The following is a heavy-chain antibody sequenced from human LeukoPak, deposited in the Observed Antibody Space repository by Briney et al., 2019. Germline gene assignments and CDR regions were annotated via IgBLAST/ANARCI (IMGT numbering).Heavy chain of an antibody. D-gene: IGHD5-12*01. J-gene: IGHJ4*02. CDR3: AKSLYSAYDNF. V-gene: IGHV3-48*03. CDR1: GFNFSNYE. Sequence: PGGSLRLSCAASGFNFSNYEMNWVRQAPGKGLEWVSYISNSGSTIYYADSVKGRFTISRDNAKNSLYLQMNSLRAEDTAVYYCAKSLYSAYDNFWGQGTLVTVSS. CDR2: ISNSGSTI.